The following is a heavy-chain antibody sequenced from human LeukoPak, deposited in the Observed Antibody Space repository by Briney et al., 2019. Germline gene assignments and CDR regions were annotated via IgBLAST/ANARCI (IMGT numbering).Heavy chain of an antibody. CDR2: IKEDGNEK. J-gene: IGHJ4*02. CDR1: GFTFTTYT. Sequence: GGSLRLSCAASGFTFTTYTMTWVRQAPGKGLEWVANIKEDGNEKNYVDSVEGRFTISRDNAKSSIYLQMNSLRVEDTAVYYCAREYWGVDYWGQGTLVTVSS. CDR3: AREYWGVDY. V-gene: IGHV3-7*01. D-gene: IGHD2-8*02.